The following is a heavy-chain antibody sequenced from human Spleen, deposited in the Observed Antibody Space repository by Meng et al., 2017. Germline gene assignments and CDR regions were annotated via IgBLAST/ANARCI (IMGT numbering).Heavy chain of an antibody. V-gene: IGHV7-4-1*04. CDR2: INTDTGNP. Sequence: ASVKVSCKASGYTFNTYPMNWLRQAPGQGLECMGWINTDTGNPTYAQHFTVRCVLSLDTSVDMAYLQISSLKAEDTAVYYCAKGGDYFDSSGYYTEYFHHWGQGTLVTVSS. D-gene: IGHD3-22*01. CDR3: AKGGDYFDSSGYYTEYFHH. CDR1: GYTFNTYP. J-gene: IGHJ1*01.